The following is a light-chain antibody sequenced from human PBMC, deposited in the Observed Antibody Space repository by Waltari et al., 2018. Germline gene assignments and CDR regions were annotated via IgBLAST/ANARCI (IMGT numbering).Light chain of an antibody. J-gene: IGLJ2*01. CDR3: AAWDDSLGKV. V-gene: IGLV1-44*01. CDR1: SSNTGINA. CDR2: SNN. Sequence: QSLLTQPPSASGTPGQRITISCSGSSSNTGINAVNWYQQLPGTAPKLLMYSNNQRPSGVPDRFSGSKSGTSASLAISALQSEDEADYYCAAWDDSLGKVFGGGTKLTVL.